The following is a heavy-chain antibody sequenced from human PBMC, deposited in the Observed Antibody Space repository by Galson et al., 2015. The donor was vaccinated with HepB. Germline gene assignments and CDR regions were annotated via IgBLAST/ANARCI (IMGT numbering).Heavy chain of an antibody. V-gene: IGHV1-2*02. CDR3: AASGYDAEYYYYYGMDV. Sequence: SVKVSCKASGYTFTGYYMHWVRQAPGQGLEWMGWINPNSGGTNYAQKFQGRVTMTRDTSISTAYMELSRLRSDDTAVYYCAASGYDAEYYYYYGMDVWGQGTTVTVSS. CDR1: GYTFTGYY. CDR2: INPNSGGT. D-gene: IGHD5-12*01. J-gene: IGHJ6*02.